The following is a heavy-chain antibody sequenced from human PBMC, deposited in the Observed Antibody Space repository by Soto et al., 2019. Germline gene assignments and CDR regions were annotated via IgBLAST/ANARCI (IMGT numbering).Heavy chain of an antibody. CDR2: IWYDGSNK. J-gene: IGHJ5*02. D-gene: IGHD4-17*01. Sequence: QVQLVESGGGVVQPGRSLRLSCAASGFTFSSYGMHWVRQAPGKGLEWVAVIWYDGSNKYYADSVKGRFTISRDNSKNTLYLQMNSRRAEDTAVYYCAGTVTGWFDPWGQGTLVTVSS. V-gene: IGHV3-33*01. CDR1: GFTFSSYG. CDR3: AGTVTGWFDP.